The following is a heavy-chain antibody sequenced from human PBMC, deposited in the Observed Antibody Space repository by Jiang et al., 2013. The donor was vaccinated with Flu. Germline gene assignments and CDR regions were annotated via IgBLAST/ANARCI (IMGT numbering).Heavy chain of an antibody. J-gene: IGHJ4*02. CDR3: VKHPDY. Sequence: SLTCAVSGASISDSYWWTWVRQPPGKGLEWVGTIYQSGSPSYNPSLRSRLTLLLDKSNNQFSLHLSSVTAADTAVYYCVKHPDYWGQGTLVTVSS. CDR1: GASISDSYW. CDR2: IYQSGSP. V-gene: IGHV4-4*02.